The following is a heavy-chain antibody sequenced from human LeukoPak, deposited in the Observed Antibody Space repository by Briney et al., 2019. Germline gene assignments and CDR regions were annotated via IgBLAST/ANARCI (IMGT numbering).Heavy chain of an antibody. V-gene: IGHV3-30-3*01. Sequence: GRSLRLSCAASGFTFSSYAMHWVRQAPGKGLEWVAVISYDGSNKDYADSVKGRFTISRDNSKNTLYLQMNSLRAGDTAVYYCARAPVWFGEWFFDYWGQGTLVIVSS. CDR1: GFTFSSYA. CDR3: ARAPVWFGEWFFDY. J-gene: IGHJ4*02. CDR2: ISYDGSNK. D-gene: IGHD3-10*01.